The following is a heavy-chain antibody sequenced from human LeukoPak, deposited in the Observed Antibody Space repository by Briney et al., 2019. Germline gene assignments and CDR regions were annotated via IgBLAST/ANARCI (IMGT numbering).Heavy chain of an antibody. J-gene: IGHJ4*02. V-gene: IGHV4-61*02. D-gene: IGHD3-22*01. CDR1: GVSISSGSYY. CDR2: IYTSGST. CDR3: ARVTTGGYYNC. Sequence: SQTLSLTCTVSGVSISSGSYYRSWFRQPAGKGLEWIGRIYTSGSTNYNPSLKSRVTISVDTSKNQFSLKLSSVTAADTAVYYCARVTTGGYYNCWGQGTLVTVSS.